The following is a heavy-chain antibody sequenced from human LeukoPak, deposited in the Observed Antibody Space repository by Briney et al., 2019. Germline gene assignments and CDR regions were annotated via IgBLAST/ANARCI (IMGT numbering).Heavy chain of an antibody. CDR3: ARSPIFYYYGMDV. Sequence: PSQTLSLTCTVSGVSISSGDYYWSWIRQPPGRGLEWIGYIYYNGRTYHNPSLKSRVTISVDTSKNQFSLKLSSVTAADTAVYSCARSPIFYYYGMDVWGQGTTVTVSS. V-gene: IGHV4-30-4*01. CDR2: IYYNGRT. D-gene: IGHD3-3*02. CDR1: GVSISSGDYY. J-gene: IGHJ6*02.